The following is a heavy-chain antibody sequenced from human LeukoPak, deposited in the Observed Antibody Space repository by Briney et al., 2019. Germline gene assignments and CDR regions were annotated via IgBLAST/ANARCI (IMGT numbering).Heavy chain of an antibody. D-gene: IGHD3-16*01. V-gene: IGHV3-23*01. CDR3: AKGKINHDGAFDI. Sequence: PGGSLRLSCVGSGFIFNSYAMSWVRQPPGKGLEWVSAITGDIGGAGRTYYGDSVKGRFIISRDNSKNTLSLQVSSLRVEDTAIYYCAKGKINHDGAFDIWGQGTMTVSS. CDR2: ITGDIGGAGRT. J-gene: IGHJ3*02. CDR1: GFIFNSYA.